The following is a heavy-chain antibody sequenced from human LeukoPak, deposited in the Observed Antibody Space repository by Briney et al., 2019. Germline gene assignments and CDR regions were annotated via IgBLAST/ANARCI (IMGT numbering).Heavy chain of an antibody. Sequence: TLSLTCTVSGGSISSGGYYWSWIRQPPGKGLEWIGYIYHSGSTYYNPSLKSRVTISVDRSKNQFSLKLSSVTAADTAVYYCARGIAAAGSFDYWGQGTLVTVSS. CDR1: GGSISSGGYY. V-gene: IGHV4-30-2*01. CDR2: IYHSGST. D-gene: IGHD6-13*01. CDR3: ARGIAAAGSFDY. J-gene: IGHJ4*02.